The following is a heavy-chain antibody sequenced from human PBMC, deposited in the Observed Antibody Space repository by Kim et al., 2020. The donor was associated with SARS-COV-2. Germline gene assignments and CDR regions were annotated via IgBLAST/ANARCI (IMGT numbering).Heavy chain of an antibody. CDR3: ARGVGAVGDY. CDR2: GLT. J-gene: IGHJ4*02. V-gene: IGHV1-8*01. Sequence: GLTSYEHTFQGRVTMTWDTSIRTAYMELSSLRSEDTAVYYCARGVGAVGDYWGQGTLVTVSS. D-gene: IGHD1-26*01.